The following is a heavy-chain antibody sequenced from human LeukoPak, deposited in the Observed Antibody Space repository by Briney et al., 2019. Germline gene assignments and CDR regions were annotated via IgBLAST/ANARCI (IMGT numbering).Heavy chain of an antibody. J-gene: IGHJ4*02. Sequence: PGGSLRLSCAASGFTFSDHFMDWVRQAPGLGLQWVGRSRNKAKSYTTEYAASVKGRFTISRDDSENSLYLQMSSLKTEDTAMYYSVRASVDSSGHYYFDYWGQGTLVTVSS. D-gene: IGHD3-22*01. CDR3: VRASVDSSGHYYFDY. CDR2: SRNKAKSYTT. V-gene: IGHV3-72*01. CDR1: GFTFSDHF.